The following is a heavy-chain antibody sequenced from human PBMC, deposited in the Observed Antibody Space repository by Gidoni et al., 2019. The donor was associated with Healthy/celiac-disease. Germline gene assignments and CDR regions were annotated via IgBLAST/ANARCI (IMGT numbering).Heavy chain of an antibody. J-gene: IGHJ4*02. CDR3: ARWKKAGGYYYVPFDY. CDR2: INHSGST. V-gene: IGHV4-34*01. CDR1: GGSFSGYY. D-gene: IGHD3-22*01. Sequence: QVQLPQCGAGLLKPSETLSLTCAVYGGSFSGYYWSWIRQPPGKGLEWIGEINHSGSTNYNPSLKSRVTISVDTSKNQFSLKLSSVTAADTAVYYCARWKKAGGYYYVPFDYWGQGTLVTVSS.